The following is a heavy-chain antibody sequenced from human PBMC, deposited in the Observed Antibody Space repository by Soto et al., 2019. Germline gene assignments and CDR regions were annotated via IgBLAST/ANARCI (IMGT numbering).Heavy chain of an antibody. V-gene: IGHV1-18*04. CDR3: ARDLSDYSFAS. CDR2: ISPYNDDT. CDR1: GYTFTRHA. Sequence: QVQLVQSGAEVKKPGASVKVSCKASGYTFTRHAITWVRQAPGQGLEWMGWISPYNDDTNYSRKFQGRVTMTRDTSTRTAYMELRNLKSGDTAVYYCARDLSDYSFASWGQGTLVTVSS. D-gene: IGHD2-21*02. J-gene: IGHJ4*02.